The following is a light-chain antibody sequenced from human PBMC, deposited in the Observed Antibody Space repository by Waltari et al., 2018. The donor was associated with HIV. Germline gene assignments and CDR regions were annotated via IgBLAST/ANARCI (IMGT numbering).Light chain of an antibody. CDR1: QNINNY. J-gene: IGKJ5*01. Sequence: DIHMTQSPSSLSASVGDTVTITCRASQNINNYLNWYQQRPGKPPNLLIYGASSLQPGVPSRFSARASGANFTLTITRLQPEDFSSYYCQQSFSAAITLGQGTRL. CDR3: QQSFSAAIT. CDR2: GAS. V-gene: IGKV1-39*01.